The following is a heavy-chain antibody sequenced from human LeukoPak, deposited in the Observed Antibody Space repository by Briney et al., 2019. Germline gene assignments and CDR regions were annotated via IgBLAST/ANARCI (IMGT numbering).Heavy chain of an antibody. Sequence: SVKVSCKASGDIFNSYSVSWVRQAPGQGLEWMGGIIPMFGSANYAQKFQGRVTITTDQSTTTAYMELSSLSSEDTAVYYCARVGRSRGSLPNSYYYMDVWGKGTTVTVS. CDR3: ARVGRSRGSLPNSYYYMDV. CDR2: IIPMFGSA. V-gene: IGHV1-69*05. J-gene: IGHJ6*03. D-gene: IGHD1-26*01. CDR1: GDIFNSYS.